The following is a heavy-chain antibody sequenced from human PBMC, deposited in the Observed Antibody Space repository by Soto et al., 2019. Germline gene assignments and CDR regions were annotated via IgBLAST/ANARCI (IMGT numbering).Heavy chain of an antibody. J-gene: IGHJ4*02. D-gene: IGHD5-18*01. Sequence: GESLKISCNGSGYSFTSYWIGWVRQMPGKGLEWMGIIYPGDSDTRYNPSLKSRVTISVDTSKKQFSLKLRSVTGADTAVYYCASMRTYGYWYFDYWGQGTLVTVSS. CDR3: ASMRTYGYWYFDY. V-gene: IGHV5-51*01. CDR2: IYPGDSDT. CDR1: GYSFTSYW.